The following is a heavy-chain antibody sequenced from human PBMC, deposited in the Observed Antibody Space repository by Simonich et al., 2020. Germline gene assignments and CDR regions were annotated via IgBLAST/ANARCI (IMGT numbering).Heavy chain of an antibody. CDR3: ATYYFDY. CDR1: GFPFSSYA. J-gene: IGHJ4*02. CDR2: IRGRGGRT. V-gene: IGHV3-23*01. Sequence: EVQLLESGGGLVQPGGSLRLSCAASGFPFSSYAMSWVRQAPGKGLGWVYCIRGRGGRTYYADSVKGRFTISRDNSKNTLYLQMNSLRAEDTAVYYCATYYFDYWGQGTLVTVSS.